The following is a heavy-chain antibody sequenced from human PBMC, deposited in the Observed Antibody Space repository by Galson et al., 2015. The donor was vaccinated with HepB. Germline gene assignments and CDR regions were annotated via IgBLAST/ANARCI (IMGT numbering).Heavy chain of an antibody. CDR1: GFTFRSYA. V-gene: IGHV3-23*01. CDR2: ISGTGGDT. D-gene: IGHD2-15*01. J-gene: IGHJ6*02. Sequence: SLRLSCAASGFTFRSYAMSWVRRAPGKGLEWVSGISGTGGDTFYVDSVKGRFTISRDNFQNTLYLQMNSLRVEDTAVYYCAKATLDGVVVVVATSDYFYHGMDVWGQGTTVTV. CDR3: AKATLDGVVVVVATSDYFYHGMDV.